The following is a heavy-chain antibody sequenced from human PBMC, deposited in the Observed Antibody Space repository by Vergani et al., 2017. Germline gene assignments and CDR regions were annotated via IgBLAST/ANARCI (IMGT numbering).Heavy chain of an antibody. J-gene: IGHJ4*02. CDR1: GYSISSGYY. CDR3: ARLWEDYGHFDY. CDR2: IYHSGST. D-gene: IGHD4-17*01. V-gene: IGHV4-38-2*01. Sequence: VQLVESGPGLVKPSETLSLTCAVSGYSISSGYYWGWIRQPPGKGLEWIGSIYHSGSTYYNPSLKSRVTISVDTSKNQFSLKLSSVTAADTAVYYCARLWEDYGHFDYWGQGTLVTVSS.